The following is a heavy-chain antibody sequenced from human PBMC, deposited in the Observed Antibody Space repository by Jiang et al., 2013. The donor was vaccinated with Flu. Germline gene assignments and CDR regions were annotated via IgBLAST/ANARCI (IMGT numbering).Heavy chain of an antibody. CDR1: GYSFTTYW. J-gene: IGHJ4*02. D-gene: IGHD6-19*01. CDR2: IYPGDSDT. V-gene: IGHV5-51*01. CDR3: ARLPLRGGWYFPFDY. Sequence: GAEVKKPGESLKISCKGSGYSFTTYWIGWVRQMPGKGLEWMGIIYPGDSDTKYSPSFQGQVTISADKSISTTYLQWSSLKASDTAIYYCARLPLRGGWYFPFDYWGQGTLVSVS.